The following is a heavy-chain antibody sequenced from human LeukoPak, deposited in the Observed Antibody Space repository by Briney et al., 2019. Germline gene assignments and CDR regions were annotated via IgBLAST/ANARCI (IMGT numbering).Heavy chain of an antibody. CDR3: AKDRCGGSCYPGLFDC. V-gene: IGHV3-23*01. J-gene: IGHJ4*02. CDR1: GFTFRDYV. Sequence: GGSLRLSCEASGFTFRDYVMNWVRQAPGKGLEWVSSISGGGDKATYAESVRGRFTVSRDSSRNTVYLQMNSLRAEDTAFYYCAKDRCGGSCYPGLFDCWGQGTLVTVSS. CDR2: ISGGGDKA. D-gene: IGHD2-15*01.